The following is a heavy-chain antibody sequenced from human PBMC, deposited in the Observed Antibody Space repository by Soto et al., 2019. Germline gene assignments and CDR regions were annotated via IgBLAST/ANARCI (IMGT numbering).Heavy chain of an antibody. Sequence: GGSLRLSCAASGFTFSSYGMHWVRQAPGKGLEWVAVISYDGSNKYYADSVKGRFTISRDNSKNTLYLQMNSLRAEDTAVYYCAKDRGCSSTSCYGIRGFDYYYYYGMDVWGQGTTVTVSS. CDR3: AKDRGCSSTSCYGIRGFDYYYYYGMDV. CDR1: GFTFSSYG. V-gene: IGHV3-30*18. D-gene: IGHD2-2*01. J-gene: IGHJ6*02. CDR2: ISYDGSNK.